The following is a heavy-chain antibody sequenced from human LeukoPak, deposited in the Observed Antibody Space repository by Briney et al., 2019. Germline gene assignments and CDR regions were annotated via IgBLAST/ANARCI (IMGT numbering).Heavy chain of an antibody. CDR1: GVSISSSNSY. D-gene: IGHD3/OR15-3a*01. CDR3: ARQTGSGLFILP. CDR2: IYYSGNT. V-gene: IGHV4-39*01. Sequence: SEALSLTCTVSGVSISSSNSYWGWIRQPPGKGLEWIGSIYYSGNTYYNASLESQVSISIDTSKNQFSLRLTSVTAADTAVYYCARQTGSGLFILPGGQGTLVTVSS. J-gene: IGHJ4*02.